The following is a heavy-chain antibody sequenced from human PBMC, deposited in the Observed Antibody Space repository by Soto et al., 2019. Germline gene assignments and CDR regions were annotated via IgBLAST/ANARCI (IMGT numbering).Heavy chain of an antibody. V-gene: IGHV1-8*01. Sequence: ASVKVSCKASGYTFTSYDINWVRQATGQGLEWMGWMNPNSGNTGYAQKFQGRVTMTRNTSISTAYMELSSMRSDVKDVYYCARGSPRGLLFFGASVIYAFDIWG. CDR1: GYTFTSYD. CDR3: ARGSPRGLLFFGASVIYAFDI. CDR2: MNPNSGNT. J-gene: IGHJ3*02. D-gene: IGHD3-10*01.